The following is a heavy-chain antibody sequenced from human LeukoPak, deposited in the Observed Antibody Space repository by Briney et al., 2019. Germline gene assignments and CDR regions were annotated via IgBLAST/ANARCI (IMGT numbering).Heavy chain of an antibody. CDR1: GGSISSSSYY. V-gene: IGHV4-39*07. CDR3: ARRYCSTTICYPGLTRKLSGFDP. J-gene: IGHJ5*02. Sequence: MPSETLSLTCTVSGGSISSSSYYWGWIRQPPGKGLEWIGSIYYSGSTYYNPSLKSRVTISVDTSKNQFSLKLSSVTAADTAVYYCARRYCSTTICYPGLTRKLSGFDPWGQGTLVTVSS. CDR2: IYYSGST. D-gene: IGHD2-2*01.